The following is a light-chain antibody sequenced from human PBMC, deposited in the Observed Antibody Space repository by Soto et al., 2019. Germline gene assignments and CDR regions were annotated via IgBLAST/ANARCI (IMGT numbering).Light chain of an antibody. J-gene: IGLJ1*01. CDR2: EVT. Sequence: QSVLSQPPSASGSPGQSVTTSCTGTSSDVGGYDYVSWYQQHPGKAPKLMIYEVTKRPSGVPDRFSGSKSGYTASLTVSGLQAEDEADYYCSSYGGRNNYVFGTGTKVTVL. CDR3: SSYGGRNNYV. CDR1: SSDVGGYDY. V-gene: IGLV2-8*01.